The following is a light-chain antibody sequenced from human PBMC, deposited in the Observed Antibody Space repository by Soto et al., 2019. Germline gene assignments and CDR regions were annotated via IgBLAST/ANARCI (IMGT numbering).Light chain of an antibody. CDR3: QQNFNVPRT. CDR2: AAS. V-gene: IGKV1-39*01. CDR1: QNIASY. J-gene: IGKJ1*01. Sequence: DIQMTQSPSSVSASVGDRVTITCRASQNIASYLNWYQQRPGKAPELLIYAASSLQSGVPLRFSGSGSGTEFTLTIDSLQPEDFASYYCQQNFNVPRTFGQGTKVEI.